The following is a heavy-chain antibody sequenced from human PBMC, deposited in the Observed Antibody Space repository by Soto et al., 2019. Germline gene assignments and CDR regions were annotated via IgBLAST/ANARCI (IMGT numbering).Heavy chain of an antibody. V-gene: IGHV1-69*12. CDR1: GGTFSSYA. J-gene: IGHJ5*02. Sequence: QVQLVQSGAEVKKPGSSVKVSCKASGGTFSSYAISWVRQAPGQGLEWMGGIIPIFGTANYAQKFQGRVTISAGECTSTACMELSSVTSEDIAVYYCARERVRIVYALGNWFDPWGQGTLVTVSS. CDR2: IIPIFGTA. CDR3: ARERVRIVYALGNWFDP. D-gene: IGHD2-8*01.